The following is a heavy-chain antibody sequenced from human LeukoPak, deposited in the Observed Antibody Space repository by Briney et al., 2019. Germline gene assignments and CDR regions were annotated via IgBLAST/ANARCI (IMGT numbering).Heavy chain of an antibody. CDR3: ARQGSGNYLSPVNY. J-gene: IGHJ4*02. D-gene: IGHD1-26*01. CDR2: ISSDSAHM. CDR1: GFTFSSYS. V-gene: IGHV3-21*04. Sequence: PGGSLRLSCAASGFTFSSYSMNWVRQAPGKGLEWVSSISSDSAHMYYADSVKGRFTISRDNARNSLYLQMNSLRAEDTAVYYCARQGSGNYLSPVNYWGQGTLVTVSS.